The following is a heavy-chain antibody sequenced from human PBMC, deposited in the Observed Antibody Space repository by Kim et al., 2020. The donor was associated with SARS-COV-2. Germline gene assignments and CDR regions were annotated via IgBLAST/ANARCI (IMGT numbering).Heavy chain of an antibody. CDR2: ISSSSSTI. D-gene: IGHD1-26*01. CDR1: GFTFSSYS. Sequence: GGSLRLSCAASGFTFSSYSMNWVRQAPGKGLEWISYISSSSSTIYYADSVKGRFTISRDNAKNSVSLQMNSLRAEDTAVYYCAGRLDSWGQGILVTVSS. J-gene: IGHJ4*02. CDR3: AGRLDS. V-gene: IGHV3-48*01.